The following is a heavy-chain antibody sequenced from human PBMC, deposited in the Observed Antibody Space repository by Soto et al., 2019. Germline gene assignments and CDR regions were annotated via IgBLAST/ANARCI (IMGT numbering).Heavy chain of an antibody. CDR1: GCTFISYG. CDR3: AKDGYYDFWSGYFRAQYFDY. J-gene: IGHJ4*02. D-gene: IGHD3-3*01. Sequence: GVSLRLSWAAAGCTFISYGGRWVSQAPGKGLEWVSAISCGGGNTYYADSVKGRFTISRDNSKNTLYLQMNSLRAEDTAVYYCAKDGYYDFWSGYFRAQYFDYWGQGTLVTVSS. CDR2: ISCGGGNT. V-gene: IGHV3-23*01.